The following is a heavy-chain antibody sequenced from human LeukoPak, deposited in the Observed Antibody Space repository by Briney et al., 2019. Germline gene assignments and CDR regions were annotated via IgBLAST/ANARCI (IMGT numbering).Heavy chain of an antibody. Sequence: ASVKVSCKASGYTFTSYDINWVRQATGQGLEWMGWMNPNSGNTGYAQKFQGRVTITRNTSISTAYMELSSLRSKDTAVYYCARFYYYDSSGHGPRAFDIWGQGTMVTVSS. D-gene: IGHD3-22*01. CDR2: MNPNSGNT. CDR3: ARFYYYDSSGHGPRAFDI. CDR1: GYTFTSYD. J-gene: IGHJ3*02. V-gene: IGHV1-8*03.